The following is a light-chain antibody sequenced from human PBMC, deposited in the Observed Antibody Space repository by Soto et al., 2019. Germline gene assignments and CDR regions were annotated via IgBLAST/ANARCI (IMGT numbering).Light chain of an antibody. CDR1: QSVLNSSNNKNY. CDR3: QQSYSTPRT. CDR2: WAS. Sequence: DIVMTQSPDSLAVSLGERATINGKSSQSVLNSSNNKNYLAWYQQKPGQPPKLLIYWASTRGSGVPDRFSGSGSGTDFPLTISSLQAEDVAVYYCQQSYSTPRTFGQGTKVEIK. J-gene: IGKJ1*01. V-gene: IGKV4-1*01.